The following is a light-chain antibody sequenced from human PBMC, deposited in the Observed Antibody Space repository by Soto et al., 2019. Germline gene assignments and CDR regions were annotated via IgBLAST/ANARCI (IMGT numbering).Light chain of an antibody. Sequence: SGSLGETVTITCRAGQSISKWLAWYRQKPGQAPVLLIHSTSTLQVGVPSRFSGSGSGTEFTLTITNLQPDDSATYYCQQYNSVSSFGQGTRLVIE. CDR2: STS. J-gene: IGKJ2*03. CDR3: QQYNSVSS. V-gene: IGKV1-5*01. CDR1: QSISKW.